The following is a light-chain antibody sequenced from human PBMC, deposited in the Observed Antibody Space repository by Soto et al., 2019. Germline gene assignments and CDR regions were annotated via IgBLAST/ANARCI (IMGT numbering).Light chain of an antibody. J-gene: IGLJ1*01. Sequence: QSVLTQPPSASGTPGQRVTISCSGSSXNIGSNYVYWYQQLPGTAPKLLIYKNDQRPSGVPDRFSGSKSGTSASLAISGLRSDDEADYYCAAWDDSLSGYVFGAGTKGTVL. CDR2: KND. CDR3: AAWDDSLSGYV. CDR1: SXNIGSNY. V-gene: IGLV1-47*01.